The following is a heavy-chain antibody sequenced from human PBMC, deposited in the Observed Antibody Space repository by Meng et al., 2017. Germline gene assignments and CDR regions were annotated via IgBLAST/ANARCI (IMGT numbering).Heavy chain of an antibody. CDR1: GFTFSSYS. Sequence: DVERWASGGGLVKPGGSRRLSCAAPGFTFSSYSMNWVRQAPGKGLEWVSSISSSSSYIYYADSVKGRFTISRDNAKNSLYLQMNSLRAEDTAVYYCARVLSSSGWSEIDYWGQGTLVTVSS. CDR3: ARVLSSSGWSEIDY. CDR2: ISSSSSYI. V-gene: IGHV3-21*01. J-gene: IGHJ4*02. D-gene: IGHD6-19*01.